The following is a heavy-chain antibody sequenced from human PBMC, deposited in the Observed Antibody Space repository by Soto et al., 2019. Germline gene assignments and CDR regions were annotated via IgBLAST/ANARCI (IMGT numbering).Heavy chain of an antibody. CDR1: GFTFSSYS. V-gene: IGHV3-48*02. J-gene: IGHJ5*02. CDR2: ISISSSTI. CDR3: AREYYYDSSAYPGGWFDP. Sequence: EVQLVESGGGLVQPGGSLRLSCAASGFTFSSYSMKWVRQAPGKGLEWVSYISISSSTIYYADSVKGRFTISRDNAKNSLYLQMNSLRDEDTAVYYCAREYYYDSSAYPGGWFDPWGQGTLVTVSS. D-gene: IGHD3-22*01.